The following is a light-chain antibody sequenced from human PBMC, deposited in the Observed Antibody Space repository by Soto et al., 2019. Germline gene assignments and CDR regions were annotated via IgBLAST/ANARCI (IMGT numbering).Light chain of an antibody. CDR1: QRVNSSY. CDR2: GSS. CDR3: KQYGSSFT. Sequence: ESVLTQSPGTLSFSPVARATLSCRASQRVNSSYLVWYQQKPVQAPRLLIQGSSCSATVIPDRFSGSGSGTDFTLTISRPEPHDFAVYYCKQYGSSFTFGPGTKVD. V-gene: IGKV3-20*01. J-gene: IGKJ3*01.